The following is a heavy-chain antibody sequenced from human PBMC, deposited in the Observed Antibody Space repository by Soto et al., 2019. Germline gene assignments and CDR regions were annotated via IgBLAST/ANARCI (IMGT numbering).Heavy chain of an antibody. D-gene: IGHD1-26*01. Sequence: GGSLRLSCAASGFTFSSYGMHWVRQAPGKGLEWVAVISYDGSNKYYADSVKGRFTISRDNSKNTLYLQMNSLRAGDTAVFYCAKDVVVGATTGLGDYYYYYGMDVWGQGTTVTVSS. V-gene: IGHV3-30*18. J-gene: IGHJ6*02. CDR3: AKDVVVGATTGLGDYYYYYGMDV. CDR2: ISYDGSNK. CDR1: GFTFSSYG.